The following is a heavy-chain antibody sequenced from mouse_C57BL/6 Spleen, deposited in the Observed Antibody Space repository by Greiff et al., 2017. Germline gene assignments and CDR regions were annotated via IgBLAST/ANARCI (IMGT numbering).Heavy chain of an antibody. J-gene: IGHJ4*01. CDR2: IDPSDSYT. V-gene: IGHV1-69*01. Sequence: VQLQQPGAELVMPGASVKLSCKASGYTFTSYWMHWVKQRPGQGLEWIGEIDPSDSYTNYNQKFKGKSTLTVDKSSSTAYMQLSSLTSEDAAVYYCARGGGLNAMDYWGQGTSVTVSS. CDR3: ARGGGLNAMDY. CDR1: GYTFTSYW.